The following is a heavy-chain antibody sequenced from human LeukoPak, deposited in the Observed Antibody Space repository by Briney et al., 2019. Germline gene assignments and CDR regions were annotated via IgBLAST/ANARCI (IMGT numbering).Heavy chain of an antibody. CDR3: ARDRSSGWYGKYYFDY. CDR1: GGSINSFY. CDR2: IYYSGST. Sequence: KPSETLSPTCTGPGGSINSFYWGWIRQPPGKGLEWIGDIYYSGSTNYNPSLKSRVTISVDTSKNQFSLKLSSVTAADTAVYYCARDRSSGWYGKYYFDYWGQGTLVTVSS. V-gene: IGHV4-59*01. D-gene: IGHD6-19*01. J-gene: IGHJ4*02.